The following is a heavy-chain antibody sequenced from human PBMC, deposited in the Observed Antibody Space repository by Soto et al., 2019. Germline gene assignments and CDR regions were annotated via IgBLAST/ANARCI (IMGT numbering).Heavy chain of an antibody. V-gene: IGHV3-74*01. J-gene: IGHJ4*02. CDR1: GSTFSSNW. D-gene: IGHD6-19*01. Sequence: PGGSLRLSFAVSGSTFSSNWMHWVRQAPGKGLVWVSRINSDGSSTSHADSVKGRFTISRDNAKNTLYLQMNSLRAEDTAVYYCERARIAVAGFDYWGQGTLVTVSS. CDR2: INSDGSST. CDR3: ERARIAVAGFDY.